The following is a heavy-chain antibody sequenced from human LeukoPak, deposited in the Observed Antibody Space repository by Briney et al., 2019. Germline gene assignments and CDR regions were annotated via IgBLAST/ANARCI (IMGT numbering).Heavy chain of an antibody. Sequence: GGPLRLSCAASGLTFSRYWMSWVRQAPGKGLEWVANIVEDGSEKYYVDSVKGRFTISRDNAKNSLYLQMNSLRAEDTAVYYCARDRGEQHWFDPWGQGTLVTVSS. J-gene: IGHJ5*02. D-gene: IGHD6-13*01. CDR3: ARDRGEQHWFDP. CDR2: IVEDGSEK. V-gene: IGHV3-7*01. CDR1: GLTFSRYW.